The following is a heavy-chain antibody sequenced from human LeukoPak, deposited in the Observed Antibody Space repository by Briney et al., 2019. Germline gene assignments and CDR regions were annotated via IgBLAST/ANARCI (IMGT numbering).Heavy chain of an antibody. V-gene: IGHV3-30-3*01. D-gene: IGHD3-9*01. J-gene: IGHJ5*02. CDR1: GFTFSSYA. Sequence: GGSLRLSCAASGFTFSSYAMHWVRQAPGKGLEWVAVISYDGSNKYYADSVKGRFTISRDNSKNTLYLQMNSLRAEDTAVYYCARDLRQNSYDILTGYPPPWGQGTLVTVSS. CDR2: ISYDGSNK. CDR3: ARDLRQNSYDILTGYPPP.